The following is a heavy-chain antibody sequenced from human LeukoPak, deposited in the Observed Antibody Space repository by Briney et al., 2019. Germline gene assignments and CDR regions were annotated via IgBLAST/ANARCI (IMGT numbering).Heavy chain of an antibody. CDR2: IRYDGSNK. CDR1: GFTFSSYG. D-gene: IGHD2-15*01. CDR3: AKDPSLVVLKNYYFDY. V-gene: IGHV3-30*02. J-gene: IGHJ4*02. Sequence: PGGSLRLSCAASGFTFSSYGMHWVRQAPGKGLEWVAFIRYDGSNKYYADSVKGRFTISRDNSKNTLYLQMNSLRAEDTAVYYCAKDPSLVVLKNYYFDYWGQGTLVTVSS.